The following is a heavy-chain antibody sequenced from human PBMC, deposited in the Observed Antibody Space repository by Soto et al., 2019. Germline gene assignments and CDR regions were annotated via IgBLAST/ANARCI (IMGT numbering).Heavy chain of an antibody. CDR1: GFTFSSYS. CDR2: IRSSSSTI. CDR3: AKARTPTYSSSWYSSSDFDY. J-gene: IGHJ4*02. Sequence: GGSLRLSCAASGFTFSSYSMNWVRQAPGKGLEWVSYIRSSSSTIYYADSVKGRFTISRDNAKNTLYLQMNSLRAEDTAIYYCAKARTPTYSSSWYSSSDFDYWGQGTLVTVS. D-gene: IGHD6-13*01. V-gene: IGHV3-48*01.